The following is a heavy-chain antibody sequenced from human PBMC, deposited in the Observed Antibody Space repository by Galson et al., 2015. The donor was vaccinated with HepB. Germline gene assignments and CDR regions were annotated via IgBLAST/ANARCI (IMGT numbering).Heavy chain of an antibody. Sequence: SLRLSCAVSGLTFSDYYMSWIRQAPGKGLEWISYISSSGTDTKYADSVKGRFTISRDNAKNSLYLQMNSLKAEDTAVYYCARGIHSSGWYIGFDPWGQGTLVTVSS. CDR2: ISSSGTDT. D-gene: IGHD6-19*01. CDR1: GLTFSDYY. CDR3: ARGIHSSGWYIGFDP. J-gene: IGHJ5*02. V-gene: IGHV3-11*06.